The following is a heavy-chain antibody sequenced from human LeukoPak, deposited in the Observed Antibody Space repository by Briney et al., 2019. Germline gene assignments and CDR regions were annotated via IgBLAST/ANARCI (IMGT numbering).Heavy chain of an antibody. J-gene: IGHJ3*02. V-gene: IGHV3-7*04. Sequence: GGSLRLSCAGSGFTFSSYWMSWVRQAPGIRPEWVASIKQEGGEIQSVGSVKGRFTISRDNAKNSLFLQMNSLRAEDTAVYYCARVAVAATGAFDIWGQGTMVTVSS. D-gene: IGHD6-19*01. CDR2: IKQEGGEI. CDR1: GFTFSSYW. CDR3: ARVAVAATGAFDI.